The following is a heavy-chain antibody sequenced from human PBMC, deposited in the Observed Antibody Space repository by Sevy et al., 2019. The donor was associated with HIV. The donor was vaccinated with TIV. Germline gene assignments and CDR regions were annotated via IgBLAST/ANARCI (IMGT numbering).Heavy chain of an antibody. CDR1: GFTFSSYG. CDR3: ARDLEFYDNGDYGPAFMPDY. V-gene: IGHV3-33*01. J-gene: IGHJ4*02. CDR2: IWFDGSNT. Sequence: GESLKISCAASGFTFSSYGMHWVRQAPGKGLEWVALIWFDGSNTYYADSVKGRFTISRDIAKNTLHLQMNRLRGEDTAVYYCARDLEFYDNGDYGPAFMPDYWGQGTLVTVSS. D-gene: IGHD4-17*01.